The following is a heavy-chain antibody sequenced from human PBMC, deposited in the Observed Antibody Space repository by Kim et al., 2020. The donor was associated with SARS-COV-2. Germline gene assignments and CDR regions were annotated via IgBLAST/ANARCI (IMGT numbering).Heavy chain of an antibody. D-gene: IGHD3-22*01. CDR1: GGSISSGGYS. V-gene: IGHV4-30-2*01. J-gene: IGHJ3*02. CDR3: ARGYDSSGYYNHDAFDI. Sequence: SETLSLTCAVSGGSISSGGYSWSWIRQPPGKGLEWIGYIYHSGSTYYNPSLKSRVTISVDRSKNQFSLKLSSVTAADTAVYYCARGYDSSGYYNHDAFDIWGQGTMVTVSS. CDR2: IYHSGST.